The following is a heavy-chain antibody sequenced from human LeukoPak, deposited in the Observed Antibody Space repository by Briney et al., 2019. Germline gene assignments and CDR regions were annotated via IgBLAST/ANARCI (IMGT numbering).Heavy chain of an antibody. CDR2: IFYTGST. V-gene: IGHV4-59*01. CDR3: ASFDSGSYGVDY. J-gene: IGHJ4*02. Sequence: SETLSLTCTVSGGSISSYYWTWIRQPPGKGLELIGYIFYTGSTNYNPSLKSRVTISVDTSKNQFSLKLSSVTAADTAVYYCASFDSGSYGVDYWGQGTLVTVSS. CDR1: GGSISSYY. D-gene: IGHD1-26*01.